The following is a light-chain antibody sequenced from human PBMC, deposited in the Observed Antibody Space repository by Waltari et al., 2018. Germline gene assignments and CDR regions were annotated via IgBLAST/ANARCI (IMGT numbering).Light chain of an antibody. CDR1: SSDVGAYNF. J-gene: IGLJ3*02. CDR2: GVN. Sequence: QSALTQPPSASGSPGQSVTLSCTGSSSDVGAYNFVSWYQQHPGKAPKLIIYGVNKRPSWVPDRFTGYKSDNTTSLTVTELQAEDEADYYCNTSARSTGSDSWVFGGGTKLTVL. V-gene: IGLV2-8*01. CDR3: NTSARSTGSDSWV.